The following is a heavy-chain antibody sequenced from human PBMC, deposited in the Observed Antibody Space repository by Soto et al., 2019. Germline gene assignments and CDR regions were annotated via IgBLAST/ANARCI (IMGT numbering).Heavy chain of an antibody. D-gene: IGHD6-13*01. CDR2: INSDGGST. CDR1: GFIFSGDW. V-gene: IGHV3-74*01. Sequence: LRLSCAASGFIFSGDWMHLVRRAPGKGLVWVSRINSDGGSTSYADSVKGRFTISRDNAKNTLYLQMKSLRAEDTAVYYCARGPFYGSCWGQGTLVTVTS. CDR3: ARGPFYGSC. J-gene: IGHJ4*02.